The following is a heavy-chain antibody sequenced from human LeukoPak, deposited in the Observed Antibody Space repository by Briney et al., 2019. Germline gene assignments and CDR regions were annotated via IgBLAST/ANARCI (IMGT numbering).Heavy chain of an antibody. J-gene: IGHJ3*02. D-gene: IGHD3-22*01. Sequence: EGSLRLSCAASGFTFTTYWMSWVRQLPGKGLEWVANINQDGTEKYYVDSVKGRFTISRDNAKNSLYLQMNSLRAEDTALYYCAKGITIIALFAFDIWGQGTMVTVSS. CDR1: GFTFTTYW. V-gene: IGHV3-7*03. CDR2: INQDGTEK. CDR3: AKGITIIALFAFDI.